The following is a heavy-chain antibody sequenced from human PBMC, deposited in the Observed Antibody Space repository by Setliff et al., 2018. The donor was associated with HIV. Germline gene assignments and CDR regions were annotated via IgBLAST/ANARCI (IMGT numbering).Heavy chain of an antibody. V-gene: IGHV3-23*01. D-gene: IGHD3-22*01. J-gene: IGHJ4*02. CDR2: ISGSADST. CDR1: GFIFTSYA. CDR3: VKGFPRRYLDSSGYYYFDY. Sequence: HPGGSLRLSCAASGFIFTSYAMNWVRQAPGKGLGWVSAISGSADSTYYAHSVRGRFTISRDNSKNTLYLQMNSLRAEDTAVYYCVKGFPRRYLDSSGYYYFDYWGLGTLVTVSS.